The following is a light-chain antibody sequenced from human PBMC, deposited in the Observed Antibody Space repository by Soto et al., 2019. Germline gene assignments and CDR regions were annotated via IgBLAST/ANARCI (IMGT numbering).Light chain of an antibody. CDR1: SSNIGNNY. V-gene: IGLV1-51*01. J-gene: IGLJ1*01. CDR2: DNN. CDR3: GTWDSRLSDYL. Sequence: QSVLTQPPSVSAAPGQKVTISCSGSSSNIGNNYVSWYQQLPGTAPKLLIYDNNKRPSGIPDRFSDSKSGTSATLAITGLQTGDEANYYCGTWDSRLSDYLFGNGTKVTV.